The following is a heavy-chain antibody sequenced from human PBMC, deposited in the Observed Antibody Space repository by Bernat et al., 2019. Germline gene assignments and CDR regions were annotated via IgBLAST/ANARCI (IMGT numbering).Heavy chain of an antibody. J-gene: IGHJ6*03. CDR2: IKEDGSEK. CDR3: ARGTSTSAPYMDV. CDR1: GFNFRSYW. Sequence: EVQLVESGGGLVQFGGSLRLSCAASGFNFRSYWMTWVLQAPGKGLEWVANIKEDGSEKHYVDSVKGRFTISRDNAKNSLYLKMNSLRAEDTAVYYCARGTSTSAPYMDVWGKGTTVTVSS. V-gene: IGHV3-7*03.